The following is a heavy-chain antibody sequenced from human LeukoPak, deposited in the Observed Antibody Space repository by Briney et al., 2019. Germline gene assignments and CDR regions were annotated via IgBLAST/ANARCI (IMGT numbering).Heavy chain of an antibody. CDR3: ARGVAENGNPNYFDP. D-gene: IGHD6-13*01. V-gene: IGHV3-33*01. CDR1: GFIFRRYA. Sequence: GGSLRLSCAASGFIFRRYAMHWVRQAPGTRVEWVALVWSDVTSEYYLVYVKSRLIISRDNSKNTLYLQLNSLRAADTAVYSCARGVAENGNPNYFDPWGRGTLVTVSS. J-gene: IGHJ5*02. CDR2: VWSDVTSE.